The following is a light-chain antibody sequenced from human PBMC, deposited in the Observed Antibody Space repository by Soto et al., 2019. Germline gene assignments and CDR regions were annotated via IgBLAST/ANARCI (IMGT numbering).Light chain of an antibody. CDR2: DAS. CDR1: QSVRTY. J-gene: IGKJ5*01. V-gene: IGKV3-11*01. Sequence: EIVLTQSPFTLSLSPGERATLSCRASQSVRTYLAWYQVKPGQAPRLLIYDASSRASGVPARFSGSGSGTDFTLTISSLEPEDSAVYYCQQRHMWPITFGQGTRLEIK. CDR3: QQRHMWPIT.